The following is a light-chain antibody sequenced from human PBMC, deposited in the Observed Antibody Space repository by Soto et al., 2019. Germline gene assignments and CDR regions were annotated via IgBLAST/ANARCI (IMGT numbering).Light chain of an antibody. CDR1: QAIARY. CDR2: DVS. CDR3: QQTDDLPRYT. Sequence: DIQMTQSLASLSASVGDRVIMTCRASQAIARYLNWYQHKPGKAPKLLIYDVSRLERGVPSRFSGSGSGTDFTFTISSLQPEDFATYYCQQTDDLPRYTFGQGTKLEMK. J-gene: IGKJ2*01. V-gene: IGKV1-33*01.